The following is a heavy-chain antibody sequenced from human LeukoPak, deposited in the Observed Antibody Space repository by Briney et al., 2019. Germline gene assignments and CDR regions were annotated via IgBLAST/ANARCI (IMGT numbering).Heavy chain of an antibody. CDR1: SVSISSYY. D-gene: IGHD4-17*01. Sequence: PSETLSLTCTVSSVSISSYYWSWIRQPPGKGLEWIGYIYYSGSTNYNPSLKSRVTISVDTSKNQFSLKLSSVTAADTAVYYCARGLERGYGHGMDVWGQGTTVTVSS. J-gene: IGHJ6*02. CDR2: IYYSGST. V-gene: IGHV4-59*01. CDR3: ARGLERGYGHGMDV.